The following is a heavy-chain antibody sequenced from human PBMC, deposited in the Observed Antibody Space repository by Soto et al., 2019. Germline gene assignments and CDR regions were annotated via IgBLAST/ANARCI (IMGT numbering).Heavy chain of an antibody. CDR3: LILTGYYDY. CDR2: ISSSGSTI. CDR1: GFTFSSYE. J-gene: IGHJ4*02. D-gene: IGHD3-9*01. V-gene: IGHV3-48*03. Sequence: GSLRLSCAASGFTFSSYEMNWVRQAPGKGLEWVSYISSSGSTIYYADSVKGRFTISRDNAKNSLYLQMNSLRAEDTAVYYCLILTGYYDYWGQGTLVTVSS.